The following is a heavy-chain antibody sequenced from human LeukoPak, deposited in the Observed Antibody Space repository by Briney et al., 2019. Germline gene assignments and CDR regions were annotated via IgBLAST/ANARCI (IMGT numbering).Heavy chain of an antibody. J-gene: IGHJ4*02. Sequence: GGSLRLSCAASGFTVSRNYMTWVRQAPGKGLEWVSVIYSGGSAYYSDSVKGRFTISRDNSKKTLYLQMNSLRAEDTAVYYCARGAGELNVWGSYRLGGFDYWGQGTLDTVSS. D-gene: IGHD3-16*02. CDR2: IYSGGSA. V-gene: IGHV3-53*01. CDR3: ARGAGELNVWGSYRLGGFDY. CDR1: GFTVSRNY.